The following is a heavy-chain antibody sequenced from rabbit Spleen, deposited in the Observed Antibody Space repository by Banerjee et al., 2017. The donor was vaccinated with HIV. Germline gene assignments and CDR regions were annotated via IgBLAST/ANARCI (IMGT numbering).Heavy chain of an antibody. CDR2: IYTGNVKT. V-gene: IGHV1S45*01. CDR1: GFSFSGSDW. Sequence: QGQLEESGGDLVKPGASQTLTCTASGFSFSGSDWICWVRQAPGKGLEWIGCIYTGNVKTYYASWAKGRFTISKTSSTTVTLQMTSLTVADTATYFCVRGASSSGYYSLWGPGTLVTVS. D-gene: IGHD1-1*01. J-gene: IGHJ4*01. CDR3: VRGASSSGYYSL.